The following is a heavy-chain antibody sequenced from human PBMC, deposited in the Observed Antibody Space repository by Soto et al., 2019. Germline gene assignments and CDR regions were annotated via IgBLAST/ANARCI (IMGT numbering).Heavy chain of an antibody. CDR3: AKDKGVFNWATSYFDY. D-gene: IGHD1-1*01. Sequence: GGSLSLSCAASGFTFSNYAMHWVRQAPGKGLEWVALTSYDGNNEYYTDSVKGRFTISRDNSKNTLFLQMNSPRPEDTAVYYCAKDKGVFNWATSYFDYWGQGALVNVSS. V-gene: IGHV3-30*18. CDR2: TSYDGNNE. CDR1: GFTFSNYA. J-gene: IGHJ4*02.